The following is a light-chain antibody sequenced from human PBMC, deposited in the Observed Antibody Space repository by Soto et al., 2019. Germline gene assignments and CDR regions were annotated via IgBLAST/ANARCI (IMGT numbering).Light chain of an antibody. Sequence: IQMTQSPSSLSESVGDRVTITCQATQDIRKYLTCYQQKPGKAPTLLIYDASSLETGVPSRCSRSGSGTDFTFTIISRQPEDFATYYCQQYDNHPLIFGQGTRLEI. V-gene: IGKV1-33*01. CDR3: QQYDNHPLI. J-gene: IGKJ5*01. CDR2: DAS. CDR1: QDIRKY.